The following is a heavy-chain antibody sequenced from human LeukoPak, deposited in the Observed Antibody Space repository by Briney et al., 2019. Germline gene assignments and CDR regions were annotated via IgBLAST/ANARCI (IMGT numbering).Heavy chain of an antibody. D-gene: IGHD2-15*01. CDR2: IDYSGST. J-gene: IGHJ5*02. Sequence: SETLSLTRTVSGGSISSYYWNWIRQPPGKGLEWIGYIDYSGSTNYNPSLKSRVTISVDTSKNQFSLKLSSVTAADTAVYYCARLVHCSGGSCYSAGGRDWFDPWGQGTLVTVSS. V-gene: IGHV4-59*08. CDR3: ARLVHCSGGSCYSAGGRDWFDP. CDR1: GGSISSYY.